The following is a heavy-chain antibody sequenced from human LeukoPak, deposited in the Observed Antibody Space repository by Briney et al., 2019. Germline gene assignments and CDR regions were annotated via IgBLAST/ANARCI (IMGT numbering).Heavy chain of an antibody. V-gene: IGHV4-39*07. CDR3: ARDGIRIAAAGN. CDR1: GGSISSSSYY. D-gene: IGHD6-13*01. J-gene: IGHJ4*02. CDR2: IYYSGST. Sequence: KPSETLSLTCTVSGGSISSSSYYWGWIRQPPGKGLEWIGSIYYSGSTYYNPSLKSRVTISVDTSKNQFSLKLSSVTAADTAVYYCARDGIRIAAAGNWGQGTLVTVSS.